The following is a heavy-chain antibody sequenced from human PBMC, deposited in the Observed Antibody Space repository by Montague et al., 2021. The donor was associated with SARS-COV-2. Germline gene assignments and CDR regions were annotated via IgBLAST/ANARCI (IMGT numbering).Heavy chain of an antibody. CDR1: GASISSRSYY. CDR3: VRVPYRLLFVPRYYGMDV. CDR2: KYYSGST. J-gene: IGHJ6*02. Sequence: SETLSLTCTVSGASISSRSYYWGWIRQPPGKGLEWIGMKYYSGSTYYNPTLKSRVTISVDTSKNQFSLKLSSATAADTAVYYCVRVPYRLLFVPRYYGMDVWGQGTTVTVSS. D-gene: IGHD2-2*01. V-gene: IGHV4-39*01.